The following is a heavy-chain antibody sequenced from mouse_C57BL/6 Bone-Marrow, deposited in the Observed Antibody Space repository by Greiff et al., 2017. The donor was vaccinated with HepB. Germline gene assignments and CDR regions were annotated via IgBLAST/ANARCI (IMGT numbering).Heavy chain of an antibody. D-gene: IGHD1-1*01. Sequence: VKLVESGAELARPGASVKLSCKASGYTFTSYGISWVKQRTGQGLEWIGEIYPRSGNTYYNEKFKGKATLTADKSSSTAYMELRSLTSEDSAVYFCARWDTTVVAPYGYFDVWGTGTTVTVSS. CDR1: GYTFTSYG. CDR2: IYPRSGNT. CDR3: ARWDTTVVAPYGYFDV. V-gene: IGHV1-81*01. J-gene: IGHJ1*03.